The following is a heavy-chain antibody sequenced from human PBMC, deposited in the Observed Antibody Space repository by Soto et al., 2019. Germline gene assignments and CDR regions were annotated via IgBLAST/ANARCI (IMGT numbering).Heavy chain of an antibody. Sequence: SVKVSCKAAGGTFSSYAISWVRQAPGQGLEWMVGIIPIFVTANYAQKFLGRVTTTADESTSTAYMELSRLRAKHTAVYYCARGRGTIFGVVPRNGFDAWGQ. D-gene: IGHD3-3*01. CDR2: IIPIFVTA. CDR3: ARGRGTIFGVVPRNGFDA. J-gene: IGHJ5*01. CDR1: GGTFSSYA. V-gene: IGHV1-69*13.